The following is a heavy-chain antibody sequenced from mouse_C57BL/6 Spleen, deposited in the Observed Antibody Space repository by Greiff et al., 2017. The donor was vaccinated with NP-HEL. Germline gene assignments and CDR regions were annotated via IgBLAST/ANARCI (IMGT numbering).Heavy chain of an antibody. CDR1: GYAFSSYW. D-gene: IGHD1-1*01. V-gene: IGHV1-80*01. Sequence: VQLQQSGAELVKPGASVKISCKASGYAFSSYWMNWVKQRPGKGLEWIGQIYPGDGDTNYNGKFKGKATLTADKSSSTAYMQLSSLTSEDSAVYFCARVYYGSSWYFDVWGTGTTVTVSS. CDR3: ARVYYGSSWYFDV. J-gene: IGHJ1*03. CDR2: IYPGDGDT.